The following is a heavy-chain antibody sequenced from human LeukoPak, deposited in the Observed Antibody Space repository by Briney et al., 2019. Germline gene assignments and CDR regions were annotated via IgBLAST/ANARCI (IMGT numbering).Heavy chain of an antibody. CDR2: IYSGGST. J-gene: IGHJ3*02. V-gene: IGHV3-53*01. CDR3: ASPQGYCNGGSCYRGAFDI. CDR1: GFTFSNYW. D-gene: IGHD2-15*01. Sequence: SGGSLRLSCVASGFTFSNYWMHWVRQPPGKGLEWVSIIYSGGSTYYADSVKGRFTISRDNSKNTLYLQMNSLRAEDTAVYYCASPQGYCNGGSCYRGAFDIWGQGTMVTVSS.